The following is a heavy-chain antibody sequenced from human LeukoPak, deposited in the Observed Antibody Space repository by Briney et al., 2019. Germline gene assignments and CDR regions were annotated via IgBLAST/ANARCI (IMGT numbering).Heavy chain of an antibody. CDR3: ARPSLDYGGIDAFDF. CDR1: GGSISSYY. Sequence: PSETLSLTCTVSGGSISSYYWSWIRQPPRKGPEWIGFIYYSGSTNYNPSLKSRVTISVDTSKNQFSLKLRSVAAADTAVYYCARPSLDYGGIDAFDFWGQGTLVTVSS. J-gene: IGHJ3*01. D-gene: IGHD4-23*01. V-gene: IGHV4-59*08. CDR2: IYYSGST.